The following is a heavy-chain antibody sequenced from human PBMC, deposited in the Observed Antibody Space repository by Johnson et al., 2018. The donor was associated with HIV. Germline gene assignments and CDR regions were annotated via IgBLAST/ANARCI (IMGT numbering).Heavy chain of an antibody. CDR3: ASGWGIAASDAFDI. J-gene: IGHJ3*02. D-gene: IGHD6-13*01. CDR1: GFTFSSYE. CDR2: ISSSGSTI. Sequence: VQLVESGGGVVQPGRSLRLSCAASGFTFSSYEMNWVRQAPGKGLEWVSYISSSGSTINYADSVKGRFTISRDNAKNSLYLQMNSLRAEDTAVYYCASGWGIAASDAFDIWGQGTMVIVSS. V-gene: IGHV3-48*03.